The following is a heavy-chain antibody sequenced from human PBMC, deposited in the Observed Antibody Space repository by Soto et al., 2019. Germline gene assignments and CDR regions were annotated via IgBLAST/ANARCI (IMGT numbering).Heavy chain of an antibody. V-gene: IGHV1-69*08. D-gene: IGHD5-12*01. Sequence: QVQLVQSGAEVKKPGSSVKVSCKASGGTFTYYIISWVRQAPGQGLEWMGRIIPTLDMTHYAQKFQGRVTITADKSTSTAYMEMSSLRSEDTAVYYCARDSRLRSGYDGSRFDCWAQGTLVTVSS. CDR3: ARDSRLRSGYDGSRFDC. CDR1: GGTFTYYI. J-gene: IGHJ4*02. CDR2: IIPTLDMT.